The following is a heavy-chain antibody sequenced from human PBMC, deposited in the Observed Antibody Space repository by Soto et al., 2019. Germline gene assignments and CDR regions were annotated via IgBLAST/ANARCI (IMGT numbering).Heavy chain of an antibody. J-gene: IGHJ4*02. V-gene: IGHV3-23*01. Sequence: GGSLRLSCAASGFTFSSYAMSWVRQAPGKGLEWVSDISGSGATTHYADSVKGRFTISRDSSKNTLYLQMNSLRAEDTAVYYCARKKSGSYSDIDSWGQGTLVTVSS. CDR3: ARKKSGSYSDIDS. CDR2: ISGSGATT. D-gene: IGHD1-26*01. CDR1: GFTFSSYA.